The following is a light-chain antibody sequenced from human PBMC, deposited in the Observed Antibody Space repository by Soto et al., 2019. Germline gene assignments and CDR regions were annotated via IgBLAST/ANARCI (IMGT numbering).Light chain of an antibody. CDR3: QQRSNWPLS. J-gene: IGKJ3*01. V-gene: IGKV3-11*01. CDR1: QNVGNF. Sequence: EIVLTQSPATLSLSPGQRATLSCRTSQNVGNFLAWYQQKPGQAPRLVIYEASNRAAGIPARFSGSGSGTDFTLPISSLESEDFAVYYCQQRSNWPLSFGPGTQVDVE. CDR2: EAS.